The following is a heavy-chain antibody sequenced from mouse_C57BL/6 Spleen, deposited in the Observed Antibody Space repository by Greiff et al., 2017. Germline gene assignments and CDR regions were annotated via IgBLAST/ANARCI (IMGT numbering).Heavy chain of an antibody. Sequence: VQLQQSGPELVKPGASVKISCKASGYTFTDYYMNWVKQSHGKSLEWIGDINPNNGGTSYNQKFKGKATLTVDKSSSTAYMELRSLTSEDSAVYYCARSIYYGSRWYFDVWGTGTTVTVSS. J-gene: IGHJ1*03. V-gene: IGHV1-26*01. CDR1: GYTFTDYY. CDR3: ARSIYYGSRWYFDV. CDR2: INPNNGGT. D-gene: IGHD1-1*01.